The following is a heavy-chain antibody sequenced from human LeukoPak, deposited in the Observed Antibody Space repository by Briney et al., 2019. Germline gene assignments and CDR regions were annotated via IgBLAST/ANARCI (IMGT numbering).Heavy chain of an antibody. Sequence: GGSLRLSCAASGFTFSSYAMSWVRQAPGQGLEWVSAISGSGGSTYYADSVKGRFTITRDNSKNTLYLETNSLSAEDTAVYYCAKVPFDGGTAYFDPWGQGTLVTVSS. J-gene: IGHJ4*02. CDR2: ISGSGGST. V-gene: IGHV3-23*01. CDR1: GFTFSSYA. CDR3: AKVPFDGGTAYFDP. D-gene: IGHD4-23*01.